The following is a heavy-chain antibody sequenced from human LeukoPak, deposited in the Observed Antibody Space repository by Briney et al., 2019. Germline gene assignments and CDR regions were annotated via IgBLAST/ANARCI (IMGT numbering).Heavy chain of an antibody. CDR3: ARGRSFGELGVY. D-gene: IGHD3-10*01. J-gene: IGHJ4*02. V-gene: IGHV1-2*02. CDR1: GYTFIDYY. Sequence: ASVKVSCKASGYTFIDYYINWVRQAPGQGLEWMGSINPNSDVTNYAQNFQGRVTMTRDTFIRTAYMELSRLTSDDTAVYYCARGRSFGELGVYWGQGTLLTVSS. CDR2: INPNSDVT.